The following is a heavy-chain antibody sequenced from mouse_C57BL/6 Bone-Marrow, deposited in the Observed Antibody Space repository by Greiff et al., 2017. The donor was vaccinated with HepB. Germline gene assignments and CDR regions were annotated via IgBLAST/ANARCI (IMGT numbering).Heavy chain of an antibody. J-gene: IGHJ4*01. CDR2: IDPSDSYT. CDR1: GYTFTSYW. Sequence: QVQLQQPGAELVKPGASVKLSCKASGYTFTSYWMQWVKQRPGQGLEWIGEIDPSDSYTNYNQKFKGKATLTVDTSSSTAYMQLSSLTSEDSAVYYCARDYYGSSWAMDYWGQGTSVTVSS. CDR3: ARDYYGSSWAMDY. D-gene: IGHD1-1*01. V-gene: IGHV1-50*01.